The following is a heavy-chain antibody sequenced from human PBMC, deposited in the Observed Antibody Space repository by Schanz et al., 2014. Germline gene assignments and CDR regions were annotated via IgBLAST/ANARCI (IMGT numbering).Heavy chain of an antibody. J-gene: IGHJ4*02. CDR3: ARRYSGRYCFDY. CDR2: ISGSGNTI. V-gene: IGHV3-48*02. Sequence: EVQLVESGGNLVQPGGSLRLSCVASGFTFSSHSMNWVRQAPGQGLEWLSYISGSGNTIYYADSVKGRFTISRDNAKNSLSLQMDRLRDEDTAVYYCARRYSGRYCFDYWGQGTLVPVSS. D-gene: IGHD1-26*01. CDR1: GFTFSSHS.